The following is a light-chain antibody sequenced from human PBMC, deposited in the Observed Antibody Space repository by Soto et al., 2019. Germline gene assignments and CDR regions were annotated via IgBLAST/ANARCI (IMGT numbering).Light chain of an antibody. Sequence: DIQMTQSPSSLSASVGDKITITCRASQPVNTWLAWYQQKPGKATNLLVHATSTLHRGAPSRFSGSGSGTDFSLTIRNLEPEDFATYYCQQSNSFPYTFGQGTKVDIK. V-gene: IGKV1-12*01. CDR2: ATS. J-gene: IGKJ2*01. CDR1: QPVNTW. CDR3: QQSNSFPYT.